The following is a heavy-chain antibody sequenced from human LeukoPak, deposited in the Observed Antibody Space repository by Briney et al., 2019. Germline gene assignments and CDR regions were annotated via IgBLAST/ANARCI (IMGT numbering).Heavy chain of an antibody. CDR3: ARVDILTGYTFDY. D-gene: IGHD3-9*01. Sequence: PSETLSLTCTVSGGSISSYYWSWIRQPPGKGLEWLGYIYYSGSTNYNPSLKSRVTISVDTSKNQFSLKLSSETAADTAVYYCARVDILTGYTFDYWGQGTLVTVSS. CDR1: GGSISSYY. CDR2: IYYSGST. V-gene: IGHV4-59*01. J-gene: IGHJ4*02.